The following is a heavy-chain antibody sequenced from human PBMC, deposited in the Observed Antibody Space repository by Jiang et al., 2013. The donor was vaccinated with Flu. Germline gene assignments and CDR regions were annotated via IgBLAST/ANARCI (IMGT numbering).Heavy chain of an antibody. CDR1: GFTFTSDA. V-gene: IGHV3-23*01. Sequence: AASGFTFTSDAMSWVRQAPGKGLEWVSGISASGATTFYADSVRGRLTISRDNSKNTLYLQMNSLRVEDTAVYYCAKDRGLGTYYLKYFDSWGQGTLVTVSS. CDR2: ISASGATT. D-gene: IGHD3-10*01. CDR3: AKDRGLGTYYLKYFDS. J-gene: IGHJ4*02.